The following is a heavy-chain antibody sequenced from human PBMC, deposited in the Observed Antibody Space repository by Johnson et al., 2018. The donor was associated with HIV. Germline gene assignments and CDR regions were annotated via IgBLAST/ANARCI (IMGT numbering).Heavy chain of an antibody. J-gene: IGHJ3*02. Sequence: QVQLVESGGGVVQPGRSLRLSCAASGFTFSSYAMHWVRQAPGKGLEWVAVISYDGSNKYYADSVKGRFTISRDNAKNSLYLQMNSLRAEDTALYYCAKDILAAAGSDAFDIWGQGTMVTVSS. CDR3: AKDILAAAGSDAFDI. CDR1: GFTFSSYA. D-gene: IGHD6-13*01. V-gene: IGHV3-30*04. CDR2: ISYDGSNK.